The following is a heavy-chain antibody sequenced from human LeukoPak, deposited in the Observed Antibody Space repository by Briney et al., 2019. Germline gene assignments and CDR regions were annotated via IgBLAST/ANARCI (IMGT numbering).Heavy chain of an antibody. J-gene: IGHJ5*02. D-gene: IGHD6-13*01. CDR3: ARAYSSSPGCLDP. CDR1: GGTFSSYA. CDR2: IIPILGIA. V-gene: IGHV1-69*04. Sequence: SVKVSCKASGGTFSSYAISWVRQAPGQGLEWMGRIIPILGIANYAQKFQGRVTITTDESTSTAYMELSSLRSEDTAVYYCARAYSSSPGCLDPWGQGTLVTVSS.